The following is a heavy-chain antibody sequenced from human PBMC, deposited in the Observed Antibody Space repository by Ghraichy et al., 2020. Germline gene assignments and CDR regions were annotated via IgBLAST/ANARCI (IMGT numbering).Heavy chain of an antibody. Sequence: SETLSLTCTVSGGSISSYYWSWIRQPPGKGLEWIGYIYYSGSTNYNPSLKSRVTISVDTSKNQFSLKLSSVTAADTAVYYCARLDDGSGWYLFDYWGQGTLVTVSS. V-gene: IGHV4-59*08. CDR2: IYYSGST. CDR3: ARLDDGSGWYLFDY. D-gene: IGHD6-19*01. J-gene: IGHJ4*02. CDR1: GGSISSYY.